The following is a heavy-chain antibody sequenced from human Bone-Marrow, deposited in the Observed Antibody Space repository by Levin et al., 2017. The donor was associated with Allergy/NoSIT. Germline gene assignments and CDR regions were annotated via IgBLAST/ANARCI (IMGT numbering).Heavy chain of an antibody. J-gene: IGHJ3*02. Sequence: SETLSLTCAVYGGSFSGYYWSWIRQPPGKGLEWIGEINHSGSTNYNPSLKSRVTISVDTSKNQFSLKLSSVTAADTAVYYCARLRAMVRGVNAFDIWGQGTMVTVSS. CDR2: INHSGST. D-gene: IGHD3-10*01. CDR1: GGSFSGYY. V-gene: IGHV4-34*01. CDR3: ARLRAMVRGVNAFDI.